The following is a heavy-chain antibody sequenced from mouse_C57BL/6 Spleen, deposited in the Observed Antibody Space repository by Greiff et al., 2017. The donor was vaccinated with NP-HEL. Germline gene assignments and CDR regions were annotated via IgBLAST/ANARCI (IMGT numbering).Heavy chain of an antibody. J-gene: IGHJ3*01. V-gene: IGHV5-17*01. D-gene: IGHD1-1*01. Sequence: EVQLVESGGGLVKPGGSLKLSCAASGFTFSDYGMHWVRQAPEKGLEWVAYISSGSSTIYYADTVKGRFTISRDNAKNTLFLQMTSLRSEDTAMYDCARHYYGRGFAYWGQGTLVTVSA. CDR3: ARHYYGRGFAY. CDR2: ISSGSSTI. CDR1: GFTFSDYG.